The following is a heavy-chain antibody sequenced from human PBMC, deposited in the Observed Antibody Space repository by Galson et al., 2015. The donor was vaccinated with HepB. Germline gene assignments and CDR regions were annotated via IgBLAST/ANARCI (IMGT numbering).Heavy chain of an antibody. Sequence: ISYDINWVRQATGQGLEWMGWTYYRSKWYNDYAVSVSSRIIITPDTSGNQFSLHLNSVTPEDTAVYYCAREVAGTYDFDCWGQGTLVTVSS. D-gene: IGHD6-19*01. V-gene: IGHV6-1*01. CDR2: TYYRSKWYN. CDR3: AREVAGTYDFDC. CDR1: ISYD. J-gene: IGHJ4*02.